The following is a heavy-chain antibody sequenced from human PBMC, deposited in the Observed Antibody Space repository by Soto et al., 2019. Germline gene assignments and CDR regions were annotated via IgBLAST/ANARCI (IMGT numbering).Heavy chain of an antibody. J-gene: IGHJ6*02. D-gene: IGHD2-2*01. CDR3: ARARWHCSSTSCYADYYYGMDV. CDR1: GFTFSSYD. Sequence: TGGSLRLSCAASGFTFSSYDMHWVRQATGKGLEWVSAIGTAGDTYYPGSVKGRFTISRENAKNSLYLQMNSLRAGDTAVYYCARARWHCSSTSCYADYYYGMDVWGQGTTVTVSS. CDR2: IGTAGDT. V-gene: IGHV3-13*04.